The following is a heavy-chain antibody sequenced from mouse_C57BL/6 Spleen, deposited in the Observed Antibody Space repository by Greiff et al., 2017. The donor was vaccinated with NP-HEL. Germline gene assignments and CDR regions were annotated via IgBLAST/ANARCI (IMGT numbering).Heavy chain of an antibody. J-gene: IGHJ2*01. CDR1: GYTFTSYW. D-gene: IGHD2-4*01. Sequence: QVQLQQPGAELVMPGASVKLSCKASGYTFTSYWMHWVKQRPGQGLEWIGEIDPSDSYTNYNQKFKGKSTLTVDKYSSTAYMQLSSLTSEDSAVYYCARGDDYERGVDYWGQGTTLTVSS. CDR2: IDPSDSYT. V-gene: IGHV1-69*01. CDR3: ARGDDYERGVDY.